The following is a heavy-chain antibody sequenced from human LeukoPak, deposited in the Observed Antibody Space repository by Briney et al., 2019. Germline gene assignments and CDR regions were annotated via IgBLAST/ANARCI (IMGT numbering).Heavy chain of an antibody. CDR3: ARDYSGSYMGDALDI. V-gene: IGHV3-48*04. Sequence: PGGSLRLSCAASGFTFSSYSMNWVRQAPGKGLEWVSYISSSSSTIYYADSVKGRFTISRDNAKNSLYLQMNSLRAEDTAVYYCARDYSGSYMGDALDIWGQGTMVTVSS. D-gene: IGHD1-26*01. CDR1: GFTFSSYS. CDR2: ISSSSSTI. J-gene: IGHJ3*02.